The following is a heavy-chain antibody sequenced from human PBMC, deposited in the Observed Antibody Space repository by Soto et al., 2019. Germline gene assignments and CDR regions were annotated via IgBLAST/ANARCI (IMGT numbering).Heavy chain of an antibody. CDR2: IYYSGST. J-gene: IGHJ4*02. V-gene: IGHV4-59*01. CDR3: ARGERGGYYDSSGYYLFDY. D-gene: IGHD3-22*01. Sequence: SETLSLTCTVSGGSISSYYLSWIRQPPGKGLEWIGYIYYSGSTNYNPSLKSRVTISVDTSKNQFPLKLSSVTAADTAVYYCARGERGGYYDSSGYYLFDYWGQGTLVTVSS. CDR1: GGSISSYY.